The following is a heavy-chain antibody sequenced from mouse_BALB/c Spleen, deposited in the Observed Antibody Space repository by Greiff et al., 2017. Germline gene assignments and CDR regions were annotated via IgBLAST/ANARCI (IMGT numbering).Heavy chain of an antibody. V-gene: IGHV5-4*02. J-gene: IGHJ4*01. CDR3: ARAYRYYAMDY. Sequence: EVMLVESGGGLVKPGGSLKLSCAASGFTFSDYYMYWVRQTPEKRLEWVATISDGGSYTYYPDSVKGRFTISRDNAKNNLYLQMSSLKSEDTAMYDCARAYRYYAMDYWGQGTSVTVSS. CDR2: ISDGGSYT. D-gene: IGHD2-14*01. CDR1: GFTFSDYY.